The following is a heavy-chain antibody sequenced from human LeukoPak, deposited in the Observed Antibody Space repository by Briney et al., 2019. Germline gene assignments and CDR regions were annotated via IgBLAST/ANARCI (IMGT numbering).Heavy chain of an antibody. D-gene: IGHD2-15*01. J-gene: IGHJ4*02. CDR1: GFLLSTSGMR. CDR3: ARTFSGGSYLFDY. V-gene: IGHV2-70*04. Sequence: ESGPTLVNPTQTLTLTCTFSGFLLSTSGMRVSWIRQPPGKALEWLARIDWDDDKFYSTSLKTRPTISKDTSKNQVVLTMTNMDPVDTATYYCARTFSGGSYLFDYWGQGTLVTVSS. CDR2: IDWDDDK.